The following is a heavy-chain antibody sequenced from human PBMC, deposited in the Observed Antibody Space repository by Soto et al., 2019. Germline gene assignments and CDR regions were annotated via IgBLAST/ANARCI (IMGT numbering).Heavy chain of an antibody. CDR1: GFTFSSYA. V-gene: IGHV3-23*01. Sequence: GSLRLSCAASGFTFSSYAMSWVRQAPGKGLEWVSAISGSGGSTYYADSVKGRFTISRDNSKNTLYLQMNSLRAEDTAVYYCAEDLLGFGEFHYGMDVWGQGTTVTVSS. CDR2: ISGSGGST. J-gene: IGHJ6*02. D-gene: IGHD3-10*01. CDR3: AEDLLGFGEFHYGMDV.